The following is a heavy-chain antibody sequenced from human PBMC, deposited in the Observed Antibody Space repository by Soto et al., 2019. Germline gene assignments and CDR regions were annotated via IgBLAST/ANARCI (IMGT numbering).Heavy chain of an antibody. D-gene: IGHD4-17*01. CDR2: INAGNGNT. V-gene: IGHV1-3*01. J-gene: IGHJ4*02. CDR1: GYTFTSYA. CDR3: ARDLDYGDYVHYFDY. Sequence: ASVKVSCKASGYTFTSYAMHWVRQAPGQRLEWMGWINAGNGNTKYSQKFQGRVTITRDTSASTAYMQLSSLRSEDTAVYYCARDLDYGDYVHYFDYWGQGTGVT.